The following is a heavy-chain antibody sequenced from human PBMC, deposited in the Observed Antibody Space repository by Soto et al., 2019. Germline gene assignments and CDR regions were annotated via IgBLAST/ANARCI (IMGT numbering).Heavy chain of an antibody. D-gene: IGHD3-10*01. V-gene: IGHV4-30-2*01. CDR2: IHHTGGT. CDR3: ARSLPNYFGSHWFDP. J-gene: IGHJ5*02. CDR1: GGSITSGGYS. Sequence: QLQLQEAGSGLVKPSQTLSLTCGVSGGSITSGGYSWNWIRQPPGKGLEWIGYIHHTGGTFYNPSLESRVTISRDTSKNQFSLKMTSVTAADTAVYYCARSLPNYFGSHWFDPWGQGTLVTVSS.